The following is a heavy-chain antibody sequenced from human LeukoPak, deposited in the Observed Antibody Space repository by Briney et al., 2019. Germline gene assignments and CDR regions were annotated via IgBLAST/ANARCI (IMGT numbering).Heavy chain of an antibody. D-gene: IGHD5-12*01. CDR1: GGSISSSSYY. Sequence: SETLSLTCTVSGGSISSSSYYWGWIRQPPGKGLEWIGSIYYSGSTYYNPSLKSRVTISVDTSKNQFSLKLSSVTAADTAVYYSASLDIVATITVDDYWGQGTLVTVSS. CDR3: ASLDIVATITVDDY. CDR2: IYYSGST. J-gene: IGHJ4*02. V-gene: IGHV4-39*01.